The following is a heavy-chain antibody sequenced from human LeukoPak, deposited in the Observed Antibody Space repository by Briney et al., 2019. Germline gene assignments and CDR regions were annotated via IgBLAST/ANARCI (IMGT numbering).Heavy chain of an antibody. CDR2: IYTSGST. J-gene: IGHJ2*01. CDR3: AREDWGWYFDL. CDR1: GGSLSSYS. D-gene: IGHD3-16*01. V-gene: IGHV4-4*07. Sequence: SETLSLTCTVSGGSLSSYSWSWIRQPAGKGLQWIGRIYTSGSTYYNPSLKSRVTMSVDTSKNQFSLKLSSVTAADTAVYYCAREDWGWYFDLWGRGTLVTVSS.